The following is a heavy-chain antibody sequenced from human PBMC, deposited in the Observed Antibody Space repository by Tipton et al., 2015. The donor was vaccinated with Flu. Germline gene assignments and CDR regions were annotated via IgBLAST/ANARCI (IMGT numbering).Heavy chain of an antibody. CDR3: ARESGDLDGFAQVYFDY. CDR1: GDSVKSGSHY. Sequence: TLSLTCSVSGDSVKSGSHYWTWIRQPPGKGLEWIGFIYKSGRTNYNPSLKSRATISVDTAKNQVSLMLSSVTTADTAVNYCARESGDLDGFAQVYFDYWGQGTLVTVSS. V-gene: IGHV4-61*01. J-gene: IGHJ4*02. CDR2: IYKSGRT. D-gene: IGHD3/OR15-3a*01.